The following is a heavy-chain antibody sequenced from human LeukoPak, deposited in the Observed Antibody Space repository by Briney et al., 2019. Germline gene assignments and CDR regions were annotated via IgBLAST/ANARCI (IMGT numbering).Heavy chain of an antibody. Sequence: GGSLRLSCAASGFTFSSYAMSWVRQAPGKELEWVSAISGSGGSTYYADSVKGRFTISRDNSKNTLYLQMNSLRAEDTAVYYCAKRYSSSWYGGVYLRYWGQGTLVTVSS. D-gene: IGHD6-13*01. V-gene: IGHV3-23*01. J-gene: IGHJ4*02. CDR3: AKRYSSSWYGGVYLRY. CDR2: ISGSGGST. CDR1: GFTFSSYA.